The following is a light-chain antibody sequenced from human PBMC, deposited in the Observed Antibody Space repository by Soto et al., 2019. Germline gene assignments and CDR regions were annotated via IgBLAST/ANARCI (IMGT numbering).Light chain of an antibody. CDR1: SSDVGGYNY. CDR3: SSYTSSSTPYV. J-gene: IGLJ1*01. CDR2: DVT. V-gene: IGLV2-14*01. Sequence: QSVLTQPASVSGSPGQAITISCTGTSSDVGGYNYVSWYQQHPVKAPKLMIYDVTNRPSGVSDRFSGSKSGNTASLTISGFHGEDEADYYCSSYTSSSTPYVFGTGTKVTVL.